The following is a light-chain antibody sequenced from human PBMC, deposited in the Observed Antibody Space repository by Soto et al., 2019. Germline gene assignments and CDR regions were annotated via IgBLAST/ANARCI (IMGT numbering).Light chain of an antibody. CDR3: QQSYTTPRT. Sequence: DIQMTQSPSAMSASVGDRVTITCRASQGINDNLAWFQQKPGQVPKRLIYGAFSLQRGVPSRFSGSGSGTEFTLTISSLQPEDFATYYCQQSYTTPRTFGQGTKLDI. CDR2: GAF. V-gene: IGKV1-17*03. CDR1: QGINDN. J-gene: IGKJ2*01.